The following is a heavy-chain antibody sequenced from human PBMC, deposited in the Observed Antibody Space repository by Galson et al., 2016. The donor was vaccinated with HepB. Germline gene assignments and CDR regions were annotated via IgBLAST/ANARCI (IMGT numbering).Heavy chain of an antibody. Sequence: SLRLSCAVSRFTFGSYAMSWVRQAPGTGLEWVSSLSDNAGSTYYADSVKGRFTISRDNSKNTLYLQMNSLRAEDTAVYYGARVRVVAMWGGAYWFDPWGQGTLVTVSS. CDR3: ARVRVVAMWGGAYWFDP. J-gene: IGHJ5*02. D-gene: IGHD2-15*01. V-gene: IGHV3-23*01. CDR1: RFTFGSYA. CDR2: LSDNAGST.